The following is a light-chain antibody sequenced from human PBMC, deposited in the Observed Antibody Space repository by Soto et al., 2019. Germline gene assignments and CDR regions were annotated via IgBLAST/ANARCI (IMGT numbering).Light chain of an antibody. J-gene: IGKJ5*01. CDR3: QKYNYRPHA. CDR2: GAS. V-gene: IGKV3-15*01. Sequence: EIVVTQSPATLSVSPGERAALSCRASQSVSGNLAWYQQTPGQAPRLLIYGASTRATGIPARFSGSGFGTEFPLTISSLKSEDLAVYYCQKYNYRPHALGQGTRLKIK. CDR1: QSVSGN.